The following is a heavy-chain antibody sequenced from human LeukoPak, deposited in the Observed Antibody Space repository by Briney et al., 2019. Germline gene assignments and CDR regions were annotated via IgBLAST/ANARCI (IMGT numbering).Heavy chain of an antibody. CDR2: IYSSGSA. D-gene: IGHD3-22*01. CDR1: GSSINNNF. Sequence: SETLSLTCTVSGSSINNNFWTWIRQPPGKGLEWIGYIYSSGSANYNPSLKSRVIISGDTSKNQISLKLTSVTAADTAVYFGARHRDYYDTWGHGTLVTVSS. V-gene: IGHV4-59*08. J-gene: IGHJ4*01. CDR3: ARHRDYYDT.